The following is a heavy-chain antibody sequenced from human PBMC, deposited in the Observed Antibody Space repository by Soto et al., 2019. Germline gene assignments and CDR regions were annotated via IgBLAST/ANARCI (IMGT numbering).Heavy chain of an antibody. Sequence: PSETLSLTCAVYGGSFSGYYWSWIRQPPGKGLEWIGEINHSGSTNYNPSLKSRVTISVDTSKNQFSLKLSSVTAADTAVYYCARHGGVYYYDSSGYPYWGQGTLVTVSS. D-gene: IGHD3-22*01. CDR3: ARHGGVYYYDSSGYPY. CDR1: GGSFSGYY. CDR2: INHSGST. V-gene: IGHV4-34*01. J-gene: IGHJ4*02.